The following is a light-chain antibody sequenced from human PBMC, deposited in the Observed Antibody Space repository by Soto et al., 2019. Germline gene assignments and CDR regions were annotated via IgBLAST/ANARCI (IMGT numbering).Light chain of an antibody. J-gene: IGKJ1*01. CDR3: QQSYSTPWT. CDR1: QSISSY. CDR2: AAS. V-gene: IGKV1-39*01. Sequence: DIQMTQSPSSLSASVGDRVTITCRASQSISSYLNWYQQKPGKAPKLLIYAASSLQSGVPSRFSGSGSGTDFTLTISSLQPEDDATYYCQQSYSTPWTFGQGTKVEIK.